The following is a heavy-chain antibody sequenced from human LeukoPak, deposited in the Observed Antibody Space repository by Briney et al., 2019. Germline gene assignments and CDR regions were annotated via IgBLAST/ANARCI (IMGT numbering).Heavy chain of an antibody. CDR1: GYIFTSYG. D-gene: IGHD6-19*01. J-gene: IGHJ5*02. CDR3: ARGIAVAGIRWFDP. V-gene: IGHV1-18*01. Sequence: GASVKVSCKASGYIFTSYGMSWVRQAPGQGLEWMGWISAYNGNTNYAQKLQGRVTMTTDTSTSTAYMELRSLRSDDTAVYYCARGIAVAGIRWFDPWGQGTLVTVSS. CDR2: ISAYNGNT.